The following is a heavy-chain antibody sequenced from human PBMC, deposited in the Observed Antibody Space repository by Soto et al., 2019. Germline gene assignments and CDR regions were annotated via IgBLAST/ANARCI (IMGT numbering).Heavy chain of an antibody. CDR3: ASGATPIDY. CDR1: GYTFTNFG. J-gene: IGHJ4*02. D-gene: IGHD2-15*01. CDR2: ISAYNGNT. V-gene: IGHV1-18*01. Sequence: QVKLVQSGAEVKKPGASVKVSCKASGYTFTNFGISWVRQAPGQGLEWMGWISAYNGNTKYAQKFQGRDTMTTDTTTGADYMELRSMSCDDTAVYYWASGATPIDYWGQGTLVTVSS.